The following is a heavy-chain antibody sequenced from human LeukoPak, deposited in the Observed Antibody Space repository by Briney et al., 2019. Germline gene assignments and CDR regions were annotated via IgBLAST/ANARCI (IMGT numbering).Heavy chain of an antibody. CDR3: AKDHGSGSQIG. V-gene: IGHV3-23*01. J-gene: IGHJ4*02. Sequence: HPGGSLRLSCAASGLTFSSYAMTWVRQAPGKGLEWISGIGASGTYYADSVKGRFTISRDNYKNTLYLQMNSLRAEDTAVYYCAKDHGSGSQIGWGQGTLVTVSS. CDR1: GLTFSSYA. D-gene: IGHD1-26*01. CDR2: IGASGT.